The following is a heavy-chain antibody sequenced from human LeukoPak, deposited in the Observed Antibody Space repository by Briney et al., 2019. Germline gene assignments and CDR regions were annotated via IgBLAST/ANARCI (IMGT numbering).Heavy chain of an antibody. Sequence: SETLSLTCTVSGDSLKLYYWRWIRQPAGKGLEWIGRIYTSGSTNYNPSLKSRVTISVDKSKNQFSLERRSVTSADTAVYYCARRSSSWYGLDYWGQGTLVTVSS. CDR3: ARRSSSWYGLDY. V-gene: IGHV4-4*07. D-gene: IGHD6-13*01. CDR2: IYTSGST. CDR1: GDSLKLYY. J-gene: IGHJ4*02.